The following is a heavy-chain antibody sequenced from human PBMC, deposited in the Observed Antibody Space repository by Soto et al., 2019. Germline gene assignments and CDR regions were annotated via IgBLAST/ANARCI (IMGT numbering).Heavy chain of an antibody. J-gene: IGHJ4*01. Sequence: QVQLVESGGGVVEPGRSLRLSCAASGFTFSSYGMHWVRQAPGKGLEWVAVISYDGSNKYYADFLKGRFTISRDNSKNTVFVEMNSLSVEDTAVYYCAKSSHEQYNFDYWGHGTLVTGSS. CDR2: ISYDGSNK. V-gene: IGHV3-30*18. CDR3: AKSSHEQYNFDY. D-gene: IGHD6-19*01. CDR1: GFTFSSYG.